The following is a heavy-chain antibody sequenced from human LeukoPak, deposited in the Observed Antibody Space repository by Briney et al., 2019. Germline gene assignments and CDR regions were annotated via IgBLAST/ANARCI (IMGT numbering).Heavy chain of an antibody. D-gene: IGHD2-15*01. CDR2: IIPILGIA. J-gene: IGHJ4*02. CDR1: GGTFSSYA. V-gene: IGHV1-69*04. Sequence: SVKVSCKASGGTFSSYAISWVRQAPGQGLEWMGRIIPILGIANYAQKFQGRVTITADKSTSTAYMELSSLRFEDTAVYYCARDFGSLLPYYFDYWGQGTLVTVSS. CDR3: ARDFGSLLPYYFDY.